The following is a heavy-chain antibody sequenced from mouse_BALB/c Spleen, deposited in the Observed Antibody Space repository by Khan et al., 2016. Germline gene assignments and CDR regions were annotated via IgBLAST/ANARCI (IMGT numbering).Heavy chain of an antibody. D-gene: IGHD1-2*01. CDR2: IFPGSGSS. Sequence: VQLQESGTELPRPGASVKLSCKASGYTFTDYYLHWAMQRTGQGLGGIGEIFPGSGSSYYNEKFKGKASLTADTSSSTAYMQLSSLTSEDSAVYFCSRSCYGYFAMDYWGHGASVTVSS. J-gene: IGHJ4*01. CDR3: SRSCYGYFAMDY. V-gene: IGHV1-77*01. CDR1: GYTFTDYY.